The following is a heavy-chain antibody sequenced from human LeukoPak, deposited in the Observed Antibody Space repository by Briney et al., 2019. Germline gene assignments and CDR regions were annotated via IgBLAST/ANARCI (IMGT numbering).Heavy chain of an antibody. CDR3: ASGASETDY. CDR2: MSNSGST. D-gene: IGHD1-14*01. J-gene: IGHJ4*02. V-gene: IGHV4-39*01. Sequence: SETLSLTCTVSGGSISSSSYYWGWIRQSPGKGLEWIGTMSNSGSTYYNPSLKSRVTISGDTAKNQFSLKLSSVTAADTAVYYCASGASETDYWGQGTLVTVSS. CDR1: GGSISSSSYY.